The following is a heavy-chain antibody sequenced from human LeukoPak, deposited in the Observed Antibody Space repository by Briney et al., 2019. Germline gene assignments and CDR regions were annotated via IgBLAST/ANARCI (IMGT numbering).Heavy chain of an antibody. CDR3: ASLDYDSSGYASDY. CDR1: GGSISGHH. J-gene: IGHJ4*02. CDR2: IYANNGGT. Sequence: SETLSLTCTVSGGSISGHHWSWIRQPPGKGLEWIGYIYANNGGTNYNPSLKSRVTISVDTSKNQFSLKLSSVTAADTAVYYCASLDYDSSGYASDYWGQGTLVSVSS. V-gene: IGHV4-59*11. D-gene: IGHD3-22*01.